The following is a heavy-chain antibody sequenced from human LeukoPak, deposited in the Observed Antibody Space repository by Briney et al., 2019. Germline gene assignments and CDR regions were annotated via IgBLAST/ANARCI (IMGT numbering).Heavy chain of an antibody. V-gene: IGHV3-21*01. CDR1: GFTFSSYS. CDR3: ARSPYYDYNPGLFDY. J-gene: IGHJ4*02. D-gene: IGHD3-16*01. Sequence: GGSLRLSCAASGFTFSSYSMNWVRQAPGKGLEWVSSISSSSSYIYYADSVKGRFTISRDNAKNSLYLQMNSLRAEDTAVYYCARSPYYDYNPGLFDYWGQGTLVTVSS. CDR2: ISSSSSYI.